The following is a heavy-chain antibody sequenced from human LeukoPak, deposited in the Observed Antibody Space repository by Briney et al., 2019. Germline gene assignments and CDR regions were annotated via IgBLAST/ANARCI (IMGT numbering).Heavy chain of an antibody. CDR2: IYYSGSA. Sequence: PSQTLSLTCAVSGGSIGSGGNYWSWIRQHPGKGLEWIGCIYYSGSAYYNSSLRSRVSISIDTSKNQFSLKLTSATAADTAVYYCARRNRVAGLEARWYFDLWGRGTLVTVSS. CDR3: ARRNRVAGLEARWYFDL. CDR1: GGSIGSGGNY. J-gene: IGHJ2*01. D-gene: IGHD6-19*01. V-gene: IGHV4-31*11.